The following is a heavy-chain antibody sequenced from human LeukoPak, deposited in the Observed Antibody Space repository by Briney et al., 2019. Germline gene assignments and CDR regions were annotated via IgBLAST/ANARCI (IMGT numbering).Heavy chain of an antibody. J-gene: IGHJ4*02. CDR3: ARDSGGGSGSYYRYFDY. V-gene: IGHV4-61*09. CDR1: GGSISSGYYN. D-gene: IGHD3-10*01. CDR2: IYASGST. Sequence: SETLSLTCSVSGGSISSGYYNWAWLRQPAGKGLEYIVHIYASGSTNYNPSLKSLFTISIDTAKNPFFLKLTSMTAADTAVYYCARDSGGGSGSYYRYFDYWGQGTLVTVSS.